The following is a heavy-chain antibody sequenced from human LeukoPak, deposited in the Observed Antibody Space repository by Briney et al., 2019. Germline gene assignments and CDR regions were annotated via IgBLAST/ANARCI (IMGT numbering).Heavy chain of an antibody. J-gene: IGHJ5*02. CDR2: IYYSGST. V-gene: IGHV4-59*01. CDR1: GGSISSYY. Sequence: SETLSLTCTVSGGSISSYYWSWMRQPPGKGLEWIGYIYYSGSTNYNPSLKRRVTISVDTSKNQVSLKLSSVTAADTAVYYCAREARCSGGSCYSYWFDPWGQGTLVTVSS. CDR3: AREARCSGGSCYSYWFDP. D-gene: IGHD2-15*01.